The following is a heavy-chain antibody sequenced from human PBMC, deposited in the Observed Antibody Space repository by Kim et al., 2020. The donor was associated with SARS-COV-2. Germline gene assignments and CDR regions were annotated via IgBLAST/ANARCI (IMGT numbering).Heavy chain of an antibody. CDR3: ARAPRRIITIFGVVTHFDY. V-gene: IGHV4-31*03. D-gene: IGHD3-3*01. CDR2: IYYSGST. J-gene: IGHJ4*02. CDR1: GGSISSGGYY. Sequence: SETLSLTCTVSGGSISSGGYYWSWIRQHPGKGLEWIWYIYYSGSTYYNPSLKSRVTISVDTSKNQFSLKLSSVTAADTAVYYCARAPRRIITIFGVVTHFDYWGQGTLVTVSS.